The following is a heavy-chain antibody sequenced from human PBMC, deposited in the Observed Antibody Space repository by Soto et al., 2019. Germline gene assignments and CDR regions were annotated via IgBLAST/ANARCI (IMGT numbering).Heavy chain of an antibody. CDR3: ARELLFYDSDGFSWDDAFDI. CDR2: IYQSGST. CDR1: GGSLSSSAYS. J-gene: IGHJ3*02. Sequence: QMHLQESGSGLVKPSQTLSLTCAVSGGSLSSSAYSWSWIRQPPGKGLEWIGFIYQSGSTYYNPALKSRVPLSLDRPKNQFSLKLSSVPAADTAVYYCARELLFYDSDGFSWDDAFDIWGQGTMVTVSS. D-gene: IGHD3-22*01. V-gene: IGHV4-30-2*01.